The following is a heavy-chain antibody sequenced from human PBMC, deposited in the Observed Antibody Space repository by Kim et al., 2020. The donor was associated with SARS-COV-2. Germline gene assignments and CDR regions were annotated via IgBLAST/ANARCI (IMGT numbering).Heavy chain of an antibody. CDR2: ISGSGGST. CDR3: AKAGVVVASRKRNWYFDL. J-gene: IGHJ2*01. D-gene: IGHD2-21*01. Sequence: GGSLRLSCAASGFTFSSYAMSWVRQAPGKGLEWVSAISGSGGSTYYADSVKGRFTISRDNSKNTLYLQMNSLRAEDTAVYYCAKAGVVVASRKRNWYFDLWGRGTLVTVSS. V-gene: IGHV3-23*01. CDR1: GFTFSSYA.